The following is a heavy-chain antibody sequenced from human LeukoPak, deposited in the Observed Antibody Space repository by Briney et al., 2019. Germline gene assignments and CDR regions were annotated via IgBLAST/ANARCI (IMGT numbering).Heavy chain of an antibody. CDR2: IYYIGST. V-gene: IGHV4-59*08. D-gene: IGHD6-13*01. J-gene: IGHJ4*02. Sequence: SETLSLTCTVSGGSISGYYWSWIRQPPGKGLEWIRYIYYIGSTNYNPSLKSRVTISVDTPKNQFSLKLSSVTAADTAVYYCARHSGSSWYYFDYWGQGTLVTVSS. CDR1: GGSISGYY. CDR3: ARHSGSSWYYFDY.